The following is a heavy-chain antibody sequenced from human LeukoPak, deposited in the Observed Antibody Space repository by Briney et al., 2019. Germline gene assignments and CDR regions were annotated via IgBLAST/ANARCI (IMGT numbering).Heavy chain of an antibody. CDR1: GYTFTGYY. V-gene: IGHV1-2*02. J-gene: IGHJ4*02. D-gene: IGHD6-19*01. Sequence: GASVKVSCKASGYTFTGYYMHWVRQAPGQGLEWMGWINPNSGGTNYAQKFQGRVTMTRDTSISTAYMELSRLRSDDTAVYYCASYISGWGYHFDYWGQGTLVTVSS. CDR2: INPNSGGT. CDR3: ASYISGWGYHFDY.